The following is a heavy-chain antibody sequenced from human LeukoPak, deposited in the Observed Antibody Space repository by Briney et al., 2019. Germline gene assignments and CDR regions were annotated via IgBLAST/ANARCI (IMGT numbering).Heavy chain of an antibody. CDR1: GGSFSGYY. J-gene: IGHJ4*02. Sequence: SETLSLTCAVYGGSFSGYYWSWIRQPPGKGLEWIGEINHSGSTNYNPSLKSRVTISVDTSKNQFSLKLSSVTAADTAVYYCARSSGWRRDFDYWGQGTLVTVSS. V-gene: IGHV4-34*01. CDR3: ARSSGWRRDFDY. CDR2: INHSGST. D-gene: IGHD6-19*01.